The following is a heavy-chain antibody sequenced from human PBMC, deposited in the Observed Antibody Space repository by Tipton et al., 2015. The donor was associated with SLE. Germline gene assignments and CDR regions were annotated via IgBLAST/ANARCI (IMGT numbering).Heavy chain of an antibody. CDR3: ARARSDDNFWNDYFHYYYFMDV. CDR2: IYYSGIT. V-gene: IGHV4-59*02. D-gene: IGHD3-3*01. J-gene: IGHJ6*03. Sequence: TLSLTCAVSGGSVSSSYWSWIRQPPGKGLEWIGYIYYSGITYYSPSLKSRVTISLDTSRHQFFLKLSSATAADTAVYYCARARSDDNFWNDYFHYYYFMDVWGKGTTVTVS. CDR1: GGSVSSSY.